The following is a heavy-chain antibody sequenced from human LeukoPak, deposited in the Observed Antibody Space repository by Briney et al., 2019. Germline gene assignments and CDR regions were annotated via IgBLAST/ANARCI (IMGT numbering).Heavy chain of an antibody. CDR1: GFTFSSYS. CDR2: VNWHGGST. J-gene: IGHJ4*01. Sequence: PGGSLRLSCAASGFTFSSYSMNWVRQAPGKGLEWVSNVNWHGGSTNYADSVKGRFTISRDNAKNSLYLQMNRLRAEDTAFYYCARGLMGGYPLFDYWGHGTLVTVSS. CDR3: ARGLMGGYPLFDY. V-gene: IGHV3-20*04. D-gene: IGHD3-22*01.